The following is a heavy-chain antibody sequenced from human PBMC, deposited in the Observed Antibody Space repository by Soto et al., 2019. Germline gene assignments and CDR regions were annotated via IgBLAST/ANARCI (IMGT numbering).Heavy chain of an antibody. Sequence: SETLYLTCTVSGGCISSYDWSWIRQPPGKGLEWIGYIYYSGSTNYNPSLKSRVTISVDTSKNQFSLKLNSMTAADTAVYYCARHNYGSGSTYFDYWGQGTLVTVS. J-gene: IGHJ4*02. CDR1: GGCISSYD. CDR3: ARHNYGSGSTYFDY. V-gene: IGHV4-59*08. D-gene: IGHD3-10*01. CDR2: IYYSGST.